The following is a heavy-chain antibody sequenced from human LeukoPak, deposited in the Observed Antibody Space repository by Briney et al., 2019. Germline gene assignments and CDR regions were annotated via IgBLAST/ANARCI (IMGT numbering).Heavy chain of an antibody. CDR2: INHSGST. CDR3: ARIAHKLHRIYCSSTSCYGPFDY. Sequence: PSETLSLTCAVYGGSLSGYNWSWIRQPPGKGLEWIGEINHSGSTNYNPSLKSRVTISVDTSKNQFSLKLSSVTAADTAVYYCARIAHKLHRIYCSSTSCYGPFDYWGQGTLVTVSS. CDR1: GGSLSGYN. V-gene: IGHV4-34*01. J-gene: IGHJ4*02. D-gene: IGHD2-2*01.